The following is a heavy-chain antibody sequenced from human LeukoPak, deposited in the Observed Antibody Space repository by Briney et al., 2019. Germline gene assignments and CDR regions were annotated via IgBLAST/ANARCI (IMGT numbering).Heavy chain of an antibody. CDR3: ARHSSGYYYTPKVGYYFDY. CDR1: GGSISSSSYY. J-gene: IGHJ4*02. Sequence: SETLSLTCTVSGGSISSSSYYWGWIRQPPGKGLEWIGSIYYSGGTYYNPSLKSRVTISVDTSKNQFSLKLSSVTAADTAVYYSARHSSGYYYTPKVGYYFDYWAREPWSPSPQ. CDR2: IYYSGGT. V-gene: IGHV4-39*01. D-gene: IGHD3-22*01.